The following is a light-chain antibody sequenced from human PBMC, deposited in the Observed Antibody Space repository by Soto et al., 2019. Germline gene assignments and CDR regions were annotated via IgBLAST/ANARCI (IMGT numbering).Light chain of an antibody. CDR1: QSISSW. V-gene: IGKV1-5*03. Sequence: DIQMTQSPSTLSASVGDRVTITCRASQSISSWLTWYQQKPGKAPKLLIYKASSLDSGVPSRFSGSGSGTEFTLTISSLQPDDFATYYCQQYSSYPYTFGQGTKLEIK. J-gene: IGKJ2*01. CDR2: KAS. CDR3: QQYSSYPYT.